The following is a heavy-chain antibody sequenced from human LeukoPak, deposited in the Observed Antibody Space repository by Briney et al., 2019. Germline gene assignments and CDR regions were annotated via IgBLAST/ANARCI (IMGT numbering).Heavy chain of an antibody. CDR2: IKQDGSEK. D-gene: IGHD5-12*01. CDR3: ARDLMLVATIGWFDP. J-gene: IGHJ5*02. Sequence: GGSLRLSCAASGFTFSSYWMSWVRQAPGKGLEWVANIKQDGSEKYYVDSVKGRFTISRDNAKNSLYLQMNSLRAEDTAVYYCARDLMLVATIGWFDPWGQGTLVTVSP. CDR1: GFTFSSYW. V-gene: IGHV3-7*01.